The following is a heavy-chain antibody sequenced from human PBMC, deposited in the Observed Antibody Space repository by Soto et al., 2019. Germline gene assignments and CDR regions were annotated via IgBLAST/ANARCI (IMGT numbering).Heavy chain of an antibody. Sequence: ASVKVSCKASGYTFTSYGISWVRQAPGQGLEWMGWISAYNGNTNYAQKLQGRVTMTTDTSTSTAYMELRSLRSDDTAVYYCAREGCSGGSCSPVPGYYYMDVWGKGTTVTVS. CDR1: GYTFTSYG. CDR2: ISAYNGNT. D-gene: IGHD2-15*01. CDR3: AREGCSGGSCSPVPGYYYMDV. J-gene: IGHJ6*03. V-gene: IGHV1-18*01.